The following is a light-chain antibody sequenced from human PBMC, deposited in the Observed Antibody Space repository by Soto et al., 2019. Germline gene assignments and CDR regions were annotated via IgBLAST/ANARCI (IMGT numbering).Light chain of an antibody. CDR2: DAS. J-gene: IGKJ1*01. CDR1: QSVSSDS. Sequence: EIVLTQSPGTLSLSPGERAILSCRASQSVSSDSLAWYRQKPGQAPRLLVYDASSRATGIPDRFSGSGSGTDFTLTISRLEPEDFAVYYCQQYGRAPRTFGQGTKVEIK. CDR3: QQYGRAPRT. V-gene: IGKV3-20*01.